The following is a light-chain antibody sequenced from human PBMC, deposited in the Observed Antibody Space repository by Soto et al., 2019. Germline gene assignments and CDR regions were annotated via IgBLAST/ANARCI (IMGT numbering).Light chain of an antibody. CDR1: QSVSSN. Sequence: ALTQSPGTLSSSPGERATLSCRASQSVSSNYLAWYQQKPGQAPRLLIYDASNRATGIPARFSGSGSGTDFTLTISSLEPEDFAVYYCQQRSNWPSITFGQGTRLEIK. J-gene: IGKJ5*01. V-gene: IGKV3-11*01. CDR3: QQRSNWPSIT. CDR2: DAS.